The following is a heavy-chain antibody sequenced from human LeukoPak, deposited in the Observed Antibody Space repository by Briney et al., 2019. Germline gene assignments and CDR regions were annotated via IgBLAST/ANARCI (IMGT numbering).Heavy chain of an antibody. CDR3: AKMQGYFDY. CDR2: ITGSGGTT. CDR1: RFTFTSYA. Sequence: GGSLRLSCAATRFTFTSYAMSGVRQAPGKGLEWVSAITGSGGTTYYADFVKGRFTISRDNSKNTLYLQMNGLRVEDTAVYYCAKMQGYFDYWGQGTLVTVSS. J-gene: IGHJ4*02. V-gene: IGHV3-23*01.